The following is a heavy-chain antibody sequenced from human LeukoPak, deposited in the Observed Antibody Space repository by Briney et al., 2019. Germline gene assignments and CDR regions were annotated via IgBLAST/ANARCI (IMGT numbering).Heavy chain of an antibody. CDR2: VSSSSSYI. J-gene: IGHJ4*02. CDR1: GFTFSTYT. D-gene: IGHD2-15*01. V-gene: IGHV3-21*01. Sequence: GGSLRLSCVASGFTFSTYTLNWVRQAPGKGPEWVSSVSSSSSYIYYADSVKGRFTISRDNAKNSLSLQMNSLRAEDTAVYYCARAWGGPSCSGGNCYSGFDFWGQGTLVTVSS. CDR3: ARAWGGPSCSGGNCYSGFDF.